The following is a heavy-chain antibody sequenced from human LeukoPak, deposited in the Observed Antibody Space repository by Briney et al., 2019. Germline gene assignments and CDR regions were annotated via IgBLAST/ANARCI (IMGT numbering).Heavy chain of an antibody. D-gene: IGHD1-1*01. CDR1: GFTFRSYW. V-gene: IGHV3-7*03. CDR2: IKQDGSEK. J-gene: IGHJ4*02. CDR3: ARTGETGTTPSLFDY. Sequence: GGSLRLSCAASGFTFRSYWMTWVRQAPGMGLEWVANIKQDGSEKYYVDSVMGRFTISRDNAKNSLYLQMNSLRAEDTALYYCARTGETGTTPSLFDYWGQGTLVTVSS.